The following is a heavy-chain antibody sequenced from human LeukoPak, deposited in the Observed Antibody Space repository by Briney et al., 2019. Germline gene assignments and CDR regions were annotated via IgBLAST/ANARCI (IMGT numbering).Heavy chain of an antibody. V-gene: IGHV5-51*01. D-gene: IGHD2-21*02. CDR2: IYPGDSDT. CDR3: ARPDLYCGGDCYSPDY. Sequence: GASVKVSCKASGYTFTGYYMHWVRQMPGKGLEWMGIIYPGDSDTRYSPSFQGRVTISADKSISTAYLQWSSLKASDTAMYYCARPDLYCGGDCYSPDYWGQGTLVTVSS. J-gene: IGHJ4*02. CDR1: GYTFTGYY.